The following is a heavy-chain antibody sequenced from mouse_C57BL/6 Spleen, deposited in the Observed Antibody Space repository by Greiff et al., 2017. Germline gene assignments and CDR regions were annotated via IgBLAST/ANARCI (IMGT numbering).Heavy chain of an antibody. CDR3: ATYGKYWYFDV. D-gene: IGHD1-1*01. V-gene: IGHV2-9-1*01. CDR1: GFSLTSYA. J-gene: IGHJ1*03. CDR2: IWTGGGT. Sequence: VQLQESGPGLVAPSQSLSITCTVSGFSLTSYAISWVRQPPGKGLEWLGVIWTGGGTKYTSALKSRLSISKDNSKSQVFLKMNSLQTDDTARYYCATYGKYWYFDVWGTGTTVTVSS.